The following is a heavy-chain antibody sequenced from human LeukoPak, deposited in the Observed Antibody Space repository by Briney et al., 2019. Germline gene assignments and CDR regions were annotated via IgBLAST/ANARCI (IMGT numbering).Heavy chain of an antibody. J-gene: IGHJ4*02. CDR3: AKTSSMVRGVNPYFFDY. Sequence: PGGSLRLSCAASGFTFSSYGMHWVRQAPGEGLEWVSGVSYGGGGTYYADAVKGRFTISRDNSKNTLYLQLNSLRAEDTAVYYCAKTSSMVRGVNPYFFDYWGQGTLVTVSS. D-gene: IGHD3-10*01. V-gene: IGHV3-23*01. CDR1: GFTFSSYG. CDR2: VSYGGGGT.